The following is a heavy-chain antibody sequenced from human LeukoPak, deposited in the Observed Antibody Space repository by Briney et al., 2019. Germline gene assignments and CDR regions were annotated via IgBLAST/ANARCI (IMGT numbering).Heavy chain of an antibody. CDR3: ARASYSYDINGWVPFDY. J-gene: IGHJ4*02. D-gene: IGHD3-22*01. CDR2: IYTSGST. Sequence: QPLSLTCTVSGNSISSGDNYWSWIRQPAGKGLEWIGRIYTSGSTNYNPSLKSRVTISGDTSKNQFSLRLSSVTAADTAVYYCARASYSYDINGWVPFDYWGQGTLVTVSS. CDR1: GNSISSGDNY. V-gene: IGHV4-61*02.